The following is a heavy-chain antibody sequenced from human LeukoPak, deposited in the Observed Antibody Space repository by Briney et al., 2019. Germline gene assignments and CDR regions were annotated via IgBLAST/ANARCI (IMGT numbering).Heavy chain of an antibody. CDR2: AYYSGSP. CDR3: ARHRVPAADDAFDV. J-gene: IGHJ3*01. V-gene: IGHV4-39*01. Sequence: SETLSLACTVSGGSISSSSHYSGWIRQSPGKGLEWIGSAYYSGSPYYDPSLKSRVTISVDTSKNQFSLKLSSVTAADTAVYYCARHRVPAADDAFDVWGQGTMVTVSS. D-gene: IGHD2-2*01. CDR1: GGSISSSSHY.